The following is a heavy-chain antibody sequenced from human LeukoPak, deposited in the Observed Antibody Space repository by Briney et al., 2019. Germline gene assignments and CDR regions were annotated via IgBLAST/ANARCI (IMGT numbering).Heavy chain of an antibody. Sequence: SETLSLTCTVSGGSISSYYWSWIRQPPGKGLEWIGYIYYSGSTNYNPSLKSRVTISVDTSKNQFSLKLSSVTAADTAVYYCARAQLLLDVVVPAAIPDLNWFDPWGQGTLVTVSS. J-gene: IGHJ5*02. CDR1: GGSISSYY. D-gene: IGHD2-2*01. CDR2: IYYSGST. V-gene: IGHV4-59*01. CDR3: ARAQLLLDVVVPAAIPDLNWFDP.